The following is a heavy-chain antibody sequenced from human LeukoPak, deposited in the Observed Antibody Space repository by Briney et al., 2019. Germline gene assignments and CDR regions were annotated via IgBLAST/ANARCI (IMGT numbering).Heavy chain of an antibody. Sequence: GGSLRLSCAASGFSFGDYDMSWVRQAPGKGLVWVSRINSGGSSTSHADSVKGRFTISRDNAKNTLYLQMNSLRAEDTAVYYCAREGGYSHAFDYWGQGTLVTVSS. CDR2: INSGGSST. CDR1: GFSFGDYD. CDR3: AREGGYSHAFDY. J-gene: IGHJ4*02. V-gene: IGHV3-74*01. D-gene: IGHD3-22*01.